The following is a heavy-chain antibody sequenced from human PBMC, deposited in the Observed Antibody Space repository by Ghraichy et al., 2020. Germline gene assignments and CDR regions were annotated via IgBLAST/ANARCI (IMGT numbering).Heavy chain of an antibody. CDR3: ARGHRYFDWLLYY. D-gene: IGHD3-9*01. J-gene: IGHJ4*02. Sequence: SETLSLTCAVYGGSFSGYYWSWIRQPPGKGLEWIGEINHSGSTNYNPSLKSRVTISVDTSKNQFSLKLSSVTAADTAVYYCARGHRYFDWLLYYWGQGTLVTVSS. V-gene: IGHV4-34*01. CDR1: GGSFSGYY. CDR2: INHSGST.